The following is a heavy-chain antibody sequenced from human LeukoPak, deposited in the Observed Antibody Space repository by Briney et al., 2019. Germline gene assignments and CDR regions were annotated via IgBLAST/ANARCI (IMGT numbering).Heavy chain of an antibody. CDR1: GYSFTSYW. D-gene: IGHD6-6*01. V-gene: IGHV5-51*01. CDR3: SRQYSSSSRFCY. CDR2: IYPGDSDT. Sequence: GESLKISCKGSGYSFTSYWIGWVRQMPGKGLEWVGIIYPGDSDTRYSPSFQGQVTILADKSISTAYLQWSSLKASDTAMYYCSRQYSSSSRFCYWGQGTLVTVSS. J-gene: IGHJ4*02.